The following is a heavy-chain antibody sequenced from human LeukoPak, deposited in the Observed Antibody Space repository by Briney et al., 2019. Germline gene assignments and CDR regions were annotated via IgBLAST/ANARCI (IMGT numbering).Heavy chain of an antibody. J-gene: IGHJ5*02. CDR1: GYTFTSYG. Sequence: ASVKVSCKASGYTFTSYGISWVRQAPGQGLEWMGWINPNSGGTNYAQKFQGRVTMTRDTSISTAYMELSRLRSDDTAVYYCARESSWRFDPWGQGTLVTVSS. CDR3: ARESSWRFDP. CDR2: INPNSGGT. V-gene: IGHV1-2*02. D-gene: IGHD6-13*01.